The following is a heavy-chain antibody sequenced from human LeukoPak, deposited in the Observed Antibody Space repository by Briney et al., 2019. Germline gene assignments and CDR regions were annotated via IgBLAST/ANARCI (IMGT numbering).Heavy chain of an antibody. CDR1: GGSISGFY. V-gene: IGHV4-59*01. CDR2: IHYGGST. Sequence: PSETLSLTCTVSGGSISGFYWSWIRQPPGEGLEWIGYIHYGGSTNYNPSLKSRVTISVDTSKNQFSLKLSSVTAADTAVYHCARDLGHYSDSSVYYHNWFDPWGQGTLVTVSS. D-gene: IGHD3-22*01. CDR3: ARDLGHYSDSSVYYHNWFDP. J-gene: IGHJ5*02.